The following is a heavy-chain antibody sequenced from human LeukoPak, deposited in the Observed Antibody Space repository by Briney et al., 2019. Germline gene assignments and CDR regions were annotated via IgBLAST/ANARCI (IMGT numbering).Heavy chain of an antibody. V-gene: IGHV4-39*01. CDR1: GGSISSSSYY. J-gene: IGHJ4*02. D-gene: IGHD5-18*01. Sequence: NPSETLSLTCTVSGGSISSSSYYWGWIRQPPGKGLEWIGSIYYSGSTYYNPSLKSRVTISVDTSKNQFSLKLSSVTAADTAVYYCAPFILDTAMEYFDYWGQGTLVTVSS. CDR2: IYYSGST. CDR3: APFILDTAMEYFDY.